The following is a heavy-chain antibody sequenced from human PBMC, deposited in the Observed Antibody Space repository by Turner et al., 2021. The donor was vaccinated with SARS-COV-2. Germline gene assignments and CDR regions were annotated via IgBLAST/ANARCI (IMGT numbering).Heavy chain of an antibody. CDR2: INGDGTST. J-gene: IGHJ4*02. CDR3: ARSSAGAIDY. V-gene: IGHV3-74*01. Sequence: EVQLVESGGGLVQPGGSLRLSCAASGFHFSSYAMHWVRQAPGKGLVWVARINGDGTSTSYADSEKGRFTISRDKAKNTLYVQMSSLRAEDTAVYDCARSSAGAIDYWGQGTLVTVTS. CDR1: GFHFSSYA. D-gene: IGHD1-26*01.